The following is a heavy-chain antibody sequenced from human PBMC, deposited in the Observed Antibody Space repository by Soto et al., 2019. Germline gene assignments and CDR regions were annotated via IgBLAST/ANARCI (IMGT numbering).Heavy chain of an antibody. D-gene: IGHD3-10*01. CDR2: VSYERSHE. J-gene: IGHJ6*02. CDR1: GFTFTNHG. Sequence: QVQLVESGGGVVQPGRSLRLSCAASGFTFTNHGMHWVRQAPGKGLEWVAVVSYERSHEYYADSVKGRFTISRDNSKNAVYLQMNSLRAEDTAVYYCAKASGVCLFVGELGVMDVWGQGTTVTVSS. V-gene: IGHV3-30*18. CDR3: AKASGVCLFVGELGVMDV.